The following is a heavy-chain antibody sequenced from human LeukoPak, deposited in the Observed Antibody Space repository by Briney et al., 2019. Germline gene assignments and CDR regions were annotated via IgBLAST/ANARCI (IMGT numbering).Heavy chain of an antibody. V-gene: IGHV3-7*01. CDR3: ARVSRESGYYYEEY. Sequence: PGRSLRLSCAASGFMFSSNWMSWVRLAPGKGLEWVANIKEDGTETYYVDSVKGRFTISRDNAKNSLYLQMSSLRDEDTAVYYCARVSRESGYYYEEYWGQGSLVTVSP. J-gene: IGHJ4*02. CDR1: GFMFSSNW. D-gene: IGHD3-22*01. CDR2: IKEDGTET.